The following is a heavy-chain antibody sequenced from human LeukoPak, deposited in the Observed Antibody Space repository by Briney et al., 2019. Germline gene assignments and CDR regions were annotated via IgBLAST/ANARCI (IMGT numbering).Heavy chain of an antibody. J-gene: IGHJ6*03. CDR1: GFTFNTYS. CDR2: IDSSGGYM. V-gene: IGHV3-21*06. D-gene: IGHD2-2*01. Sequence: GGSLRLSCEASGFTFNTYSMNWARQAPGKGLEWVSSIDSSGGYMFYADSVKGRFIISRDNAKDSLYLQMNSLRAEDTAVYYCARGVIVPAGGNYMDVWGEGTTVTVSS. CDR3: ARGVIVPAGGNYMDV.